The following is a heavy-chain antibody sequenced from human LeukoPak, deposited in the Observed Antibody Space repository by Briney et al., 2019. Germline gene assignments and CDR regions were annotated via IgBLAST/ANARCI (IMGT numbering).Heavy chain of an antibody. V-gene: IGHV5-51*01. D-gene: IGHD3-10*01. Sequence: ESLKISCKGSGYSFTSYWIDWVRQMPGKGLEWMGIIYPGDSDTRYSPSFQGQVTISADKSIGTAYLQRSSLKASDTAMYYCARHGPLLWFGEFENLFDPWGQGTLVTVSS. CDR2: IYPGDSDT. J-gene: IGHJ5*02. CDR3: ARHGPLLWFGEFENLFDP. CDR1: GYSFTSYW.